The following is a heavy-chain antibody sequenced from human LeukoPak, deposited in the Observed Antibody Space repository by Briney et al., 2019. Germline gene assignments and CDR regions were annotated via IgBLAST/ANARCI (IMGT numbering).Heavy chain of an antibody. J-gene: IGHJ4*02. CDR1: GFTFNTYD. V-gene: IGHV3-48*01. Sequence: PGGSLRLSCVTSGFTFNTYDMNWVRQAPGKGPEWVSYISASGSVTKYADSVKGRFTISRDNSKNTLYLQMNSLRAEDTAVYYCAKDQYYYDSSGLDYWGQGTLVTVSS. CDR3: AKDQYYYDSSGLDY. CDR2: ISASGSVT. D-gene: IGHD3-22*01.